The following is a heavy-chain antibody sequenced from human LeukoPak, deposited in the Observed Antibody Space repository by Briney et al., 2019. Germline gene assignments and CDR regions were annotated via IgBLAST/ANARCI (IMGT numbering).Heavy chain of an antibody. Sequence: GGSLGLSCAVSGFTFKNYSMFWVLQAPGKGLECVSNISGSGDSTNYTDAVKGRFTISRDNSKNTLYLQMNSLTAEDTAVYYCTKDLGSSSWRPPNYYGMDVWGQGTTVTVSS. CDR1: GFTFKNYS. CDR2: ISGSGDST. J-gene: IGHJ6*02. CDR3: TKDLGSSSWRPPNYYGMDV. V-gene: IGHV3-23*01. D-gene: IGHD6-13*01.